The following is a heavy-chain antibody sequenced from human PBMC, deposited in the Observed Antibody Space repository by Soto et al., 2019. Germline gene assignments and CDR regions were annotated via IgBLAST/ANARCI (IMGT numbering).Heavy chain of an antibody. CDR3: AQRARWLRAFDI. CDR2: IYYSGST. CDR1: GGSISSSSYY. Sequence: PSETLSLTCAVSGGSISSSSYYWDWIRQPPGKGLEWIGSIYYSGSTYYNPSLKSRVTISVDTSKNQLSLKLSSVTAADTAVYYCAQRARWLRAFDIWGQGTMVTVSS. J-gene: IGHJ3*02. D-gene: IGHD2-15*01. V-gene: IGHV4-39*01.